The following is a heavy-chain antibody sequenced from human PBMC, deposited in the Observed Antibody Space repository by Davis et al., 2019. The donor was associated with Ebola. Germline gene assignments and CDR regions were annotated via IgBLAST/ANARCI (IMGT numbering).Heavy chain of an antibody. CDR1: GFTFSNYW. V-gene: IGHV3-23*01. Sequence: GGSLRLSCAASGFTFSNYWMHWVRQAPGKGLQWVSVISASAGSTFYADSVKGRFTISRDNSKNTLYLQMNSLRAEDTAVYYCTRHVSGDFWYFDLWGRGTLVTVSS. CDR2: ISASAGST. CDR3: TRHVSGDFWYFDL. D-gene: IGHD4-17*01. J-gene: IGHJ2*01.